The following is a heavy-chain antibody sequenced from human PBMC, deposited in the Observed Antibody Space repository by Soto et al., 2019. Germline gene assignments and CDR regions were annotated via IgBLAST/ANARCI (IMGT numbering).Heavy chain of an antibody. D-gene: IGHD1-20*01. J-gene: IGHJ6*02. CDR3: ARHNTEVSYYYGMDV. V-gene: IGHV5-51*01. CDR1: GYSFTSYW. CDR2: IYPGDSDT. Sequence: GESLKISCKGAGYSFTSYWIGLLRQMPGKGLEWMGIIYPGDSDTRYSPSFQGQVTISADKSISTAYLQWSSLKASDTAMYYCARHNTEVSYYYGMDVWGQGTTVTVSS.